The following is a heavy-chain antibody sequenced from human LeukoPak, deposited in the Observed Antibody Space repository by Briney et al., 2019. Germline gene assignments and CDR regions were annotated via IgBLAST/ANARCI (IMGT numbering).Heavy chain of an antibody. D-gene: IGHD1-26*01. V-gene: IGHV1-2*06. CDR3: ATEDSRSGSYYDP. CDR1: GYIFTNYR. CDR2: INPKSGDT. J-gene: IGHJ5*02. Sequence: ASVKVSXKASGYIFTNYRLHWERQAPGQGLGWMGRINPKSGDTNYAQKFQGRVTMTSDTSITTAYMELRRLKSDDTAFYFCATEDSRSGSYYDPWGQGTLVTVSS.